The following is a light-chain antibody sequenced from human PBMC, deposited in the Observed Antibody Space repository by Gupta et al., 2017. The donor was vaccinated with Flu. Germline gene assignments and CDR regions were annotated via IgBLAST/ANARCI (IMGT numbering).Light chain of an antibody. CDR2: RND. CDR3: AAWDNNRSARL. CDR1: WSNVGSKD. V-gene: IGLV1-47*01. Sequence: QAVLTQPPSASGTPGQRVTISCSGGWSNVGSKDVFWYHQLPATAPKLLIYRNDQQPSGVSDRFSGSKSGTSASLAISGLRAEDEAVYYCAAWDNNRSARLFGGGTKLTAL. J-gene: IGLJ2*01.